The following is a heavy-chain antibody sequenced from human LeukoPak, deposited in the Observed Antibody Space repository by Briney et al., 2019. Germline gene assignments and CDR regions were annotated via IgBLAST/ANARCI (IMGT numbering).Heavy chain of an antibody. V-gene: IGHV3-48*04. D-gene: IGHD2-2*01. CDR1: GFTFSSYS. CDR3: ARGGSNRFDH. J-gene: IGHJ4*02. Sequence: GGSLRLSCAASGFTFSSYSMNWVRQAPGKGLEWLSYITSTSDTIYYADSVKGRFTISRDNAKNSLYLQMNSLRAEDTAVYYCARGGSNRFDHWGQGTLVTVSS. CDR2: ITSTSDTI.